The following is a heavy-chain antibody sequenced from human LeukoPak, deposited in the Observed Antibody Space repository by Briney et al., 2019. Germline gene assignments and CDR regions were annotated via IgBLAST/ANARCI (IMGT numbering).Heavy chain of an antibody. J-gene: IGHJ4*02. CDR2: INWNGGST. V-gene: IGHV3-20*04. D-gene: IGHD1-26*01. CDR1: GFTFDDYD. CDR3: ARAPGATLLLQLYYFDY. Sequence: GGSLRLSCAASGFTFDDYDMSWVRQAPGKGLEWVSGINWNGGSTGYADSVKGRYTISRDNAKNSLYLQMNSLRAEDTALYYCARAPGATLLLQLYYFDYWGQGTLVTVSS.